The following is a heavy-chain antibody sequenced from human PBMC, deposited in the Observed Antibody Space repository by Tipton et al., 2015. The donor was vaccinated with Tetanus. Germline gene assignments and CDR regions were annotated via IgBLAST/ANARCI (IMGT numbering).Heavy chain of an antibody. Sequence: TLSLTCTVSGGSISSYYWSWIRQPPGKGLEWIGYIYYSGSTNYNPSLKSRVTISVDTSKNQFSLKLSSVTAADPAVFYCAGGLGSGSYYGAPPYYYYYYGMDVWGQGTTVTVSS. CDR3: AGGLGSGSYYGAPPYYYYYYGMDV. J-gene: IGHJ6*02. V-gene: IGHV4-59*01. D-gene: IGHD3-10*01. CDR2: IYYSGST. CDR1: GGSISSYY.